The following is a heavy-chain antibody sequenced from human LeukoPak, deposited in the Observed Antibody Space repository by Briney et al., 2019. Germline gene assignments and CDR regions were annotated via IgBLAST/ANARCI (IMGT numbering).Heavy chain of an antibody. D-gene: IGHD3-22*01. CDR2: IYFSGRT. CDR3: ARRRYYDGSGYLE. V-gene: IGHV4-39*01. Sequence: SGTLSLTCSVSGDSVSRSDSYWYWIRQPPGKGLEWIGTIYFSGRTYYSPSLKSRVTMSVDPSNNQFSLNLRSVTAADTAVYYCARRRYYDGSGYLEWGQGTLLSVSS. CDR1: GDSVSRSDSY. J-gene: IGHJ1*01.